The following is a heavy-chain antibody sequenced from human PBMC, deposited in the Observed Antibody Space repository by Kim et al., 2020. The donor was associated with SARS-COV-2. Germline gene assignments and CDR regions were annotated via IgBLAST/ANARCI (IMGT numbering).Heavy chain of an antibody. Sequence: SETLSLTCTVSGGSISSYYWSWIRQPPGKGLEWIGYIYYSGSTNYNPSLKSRVTISVDTSKNQFSLKLSSVTAADTAVYYCARGIFRFDPWGQGTLVTVSS. V-gene: IGHV4-59*01. J-gene: IGHJ5*02. CDR1: GGSISSYY. CDR3: ARGIFRFDP. CDR2: IYYSGST. D-gene: IGHD3-3*01.